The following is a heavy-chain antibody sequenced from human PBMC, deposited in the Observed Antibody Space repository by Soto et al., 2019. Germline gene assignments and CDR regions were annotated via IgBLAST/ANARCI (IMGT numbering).Heavy chain of an antibody. V-gene: IGHV3-30-3*01. CDR3: ARAMGLSTADYYGMDV. Sequence: GGSLRLSCAASGFTFSSYAMHWVRQAPGKGLEWVAVISYDGSNKYYADSVKGRFTISRDNSKNTLYLQMNSLRAEDTAVYYCARAMGLSTADYYGMDVWGQGTTVTVSS. CDR2: ISYDGSNK. CDR1: GFTFSSYA. D-gene: IGHD5-18*01. J-gene: IGHJ6*02.